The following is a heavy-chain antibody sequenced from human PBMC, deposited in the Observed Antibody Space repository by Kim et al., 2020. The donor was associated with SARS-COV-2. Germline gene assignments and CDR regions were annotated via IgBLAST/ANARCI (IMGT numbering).Heavy chain of an antibody. D-gene: IGHD6-19*01. V-gene: IGHV3-53*01. CDR3: ARDGLGQALDI. Sequence: FYAGSLKGRFTISRDNAKNILYLQMNSLRAEDTAVYYCARDGLGQALDIWGQGTMVTVSS. J-gene: IGHJ3*02.